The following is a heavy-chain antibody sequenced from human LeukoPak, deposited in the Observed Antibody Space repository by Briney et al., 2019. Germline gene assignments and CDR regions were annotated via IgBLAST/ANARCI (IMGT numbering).Heavy chain of an antibody. J-gene: IGHJ3*02. D-gene: IGHD2/OR15-2a*01. CDR1: GFTFSSYD. CDR2: IGTAGDT. Sequence: GGSLRLSCAASGFTFSSYDMHWVRQATGKGLEWVSAIGTAGDTYYPGSVKGRFTISRENAKNSLYLQMNSLRAGDTAVYYCARAMSTTTHYALDIWGQGTMVTVSS. CDR3: ARAMSTTTHYALDI. V-gene: IGHV3-13*01.